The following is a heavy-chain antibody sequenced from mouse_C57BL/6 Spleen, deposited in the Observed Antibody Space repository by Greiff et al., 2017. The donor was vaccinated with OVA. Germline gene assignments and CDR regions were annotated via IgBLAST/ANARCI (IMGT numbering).Heavy chain of an antibody. Sequence: VQLQQPGAELVRPGTSVKLSCKASGYTFTSYWMHWVKQRPGQGLEWIGVIDPSDSYTNYNQKFKGKATLTVDTSSSTAYMQLSSLTSEDSAVXYCARGIFYGSSSHWYFDVWGTGTTVTVSS. CDR2: IDPSDSYT. CDR3: ARGIFYGSSSHWYFDV. CDR1: GYTFTSYW. V-gene: IGHV1-59*01. D-gene: IGHD1-1*01. J-gene: IGHJ1*03.